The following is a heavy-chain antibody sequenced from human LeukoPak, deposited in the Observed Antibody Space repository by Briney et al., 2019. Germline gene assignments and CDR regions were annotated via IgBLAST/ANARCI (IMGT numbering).Heavy chain of an antibody. V-gene: IGHV4-59*01. CDR1: GGSISSYY. Sequence: SETLSLTCTVYGGSISSYYWSWIRQPPGKGLEWIGYIYYSGSTNYNPSLKSRVTISVDTSKNQFSLKLSSVTAADTAVYYCARVGLTDYYYYMDVWGKGTTVTVSS. CDR2: IYYSGST. J-gene: IGHJ6*03. D-gene: IGHD3-16*01. CDR3: ARVGLTDYYYYMDV.